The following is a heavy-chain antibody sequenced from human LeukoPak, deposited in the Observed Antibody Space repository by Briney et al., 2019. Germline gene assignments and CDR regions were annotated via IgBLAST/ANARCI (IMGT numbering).Heavy chain of an antibody. J-gene: IGHJ5*02. V-gene: IGHV3-7*01. CDR3: ARDQGYSSGWPFNWFDP. D-gene: IGHD6-19*01. Sequence: GGSLRPSCAASGLTFNNYWMSWVRQAPGKGLEWVANIKQDGSEKYYVDSVKGRFTISRDNAKKSLYLQMNSLRAEDTAVYYCARDQGYSSGWPFNWFDPWGQGTLVTVSS. CDR2: IKQDGSEK. CDR1: GLTFNNYW.